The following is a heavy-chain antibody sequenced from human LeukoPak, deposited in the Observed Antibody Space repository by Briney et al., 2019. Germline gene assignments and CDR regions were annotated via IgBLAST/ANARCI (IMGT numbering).Heavy chain of an antibody. Sequence: GGSLRLSCAASGFTFSGYAIHWVRQAPGKGLEWVAVISCDGRDKHHADSVKARFTISRDNSKNTLYLQTNSLRAEDTAVYYCARALRRFAAYYFDYWGQGTLVTVSS. V-gene: IGHV3-30*03. CDR1: GFTFSGYA. CDR2: ISCDGRDK. CDR3: ARALRRFAAYYFDY. J-gene: IGHJ4*02. D-gene: IGHD5/OR15-5a*01.